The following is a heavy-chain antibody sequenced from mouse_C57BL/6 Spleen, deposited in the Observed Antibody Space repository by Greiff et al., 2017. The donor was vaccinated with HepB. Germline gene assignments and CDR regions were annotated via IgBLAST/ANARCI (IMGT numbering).Heavy chain of an antibody. Sequence: QVHVKQSGAELVKPGASVKLSCKASGYTFTSYWMQWVKQRPGQGLEWIGEIDPSDSYTNYNQKFKGKATLTVDTSSSTAYMQLSSLTSEDSAVYYCARGDGNYPAWFAYWGQGTLVTVSA. CDR2: IDPSDSYT. V-gene: IGHV1-50*01. J-gene: IGHJ3*01. CDR1: GYTFTSYW. D-gene: IGHD2-1*01. CDR3: ARGDGNYPAWFAY.